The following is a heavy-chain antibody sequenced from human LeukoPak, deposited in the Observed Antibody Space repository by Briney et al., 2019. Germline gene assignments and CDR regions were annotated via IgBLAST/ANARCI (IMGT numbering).Heavy chain of an antibody. CDR3: ARGRYDILTGYYYYYYYGMDV. Sequence: SETLSLTCTVSGGSISSYYWSWIRQPAGKGLEWIGRIYTSGSTNYNPSLKSRVTMSVDTSKNQFSLKLSSVTAADTAVYYCARGRYDILTGYYYYYYYGMDVWGQGTTVTVSS. V-gene: IGHV4-4*07. J-gene: IGHJ6*02. D-gene: IGHD3-9*01. CDR1: GGSISSYY. CDR2: IYTSGST.